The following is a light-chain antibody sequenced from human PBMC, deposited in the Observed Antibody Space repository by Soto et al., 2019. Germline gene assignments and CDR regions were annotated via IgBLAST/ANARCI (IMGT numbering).Light chain of an antibody. Sequence: AIRMTQSPSSLSASTGDRVTITCRASQGISGYLAWYQQKPGKAPKLLIFAAYTLQSGVQSRFSGSGSGTDFTLTIRSLQPEDFATYYCKQSYSTPPTFGQGTKVDIK. CDR2: AAY. J-gene: IGKJ1*01. V-gene: IGKV1-8*01. CDR1: QGISGY. CDR3: KQSYSTPPT.